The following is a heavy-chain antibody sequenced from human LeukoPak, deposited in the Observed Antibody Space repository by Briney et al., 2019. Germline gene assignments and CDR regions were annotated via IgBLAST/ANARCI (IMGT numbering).Heavy chain of an antibody. J-gene: IGHJ4*02. CDR3: ARGHVSGSYYRRRCYFDY. CDR1: GGSISSSSYY. Sequence: PSETLSLTCTVSGGSISSSSYYWGWIRQPPGKGLEWIGSIYYSGSTYYNPSLKSRVTISVDTSKNQFSLKLSSVTAADTAVYYCARGHVSGSYYRRRCYFDYWGQGTLVTVSS. CDR2: IYYSGST. V-gene: IGHV4-39*01. D-gene: IGHD1-26*01.